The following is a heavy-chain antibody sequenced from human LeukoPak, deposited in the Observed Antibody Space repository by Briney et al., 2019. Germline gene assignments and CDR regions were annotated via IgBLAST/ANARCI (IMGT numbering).Heavy chain of an antibody. CDR2: IYYSGST. V-gene: IGHV4-59*01. Sequence: PSETLSLTCTVSVGSISSYYWSWIRQPPGKGPEWIGYIYYSGSTNYNPSLKSRVTISVDTSKNQFSLKLSSVTAADTAVYYCARDPLGYNWFDPWGQGTLVTVSS. J-gene: IGHJ5*02. D-gene: IGHD3-16*01. CDR3: ARDPLGYNWFDP. CDR1: VGSISSYY.